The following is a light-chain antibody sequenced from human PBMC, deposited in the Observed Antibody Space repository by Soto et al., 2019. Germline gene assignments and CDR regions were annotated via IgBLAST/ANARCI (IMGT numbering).Light chain of an antibody. CDR3: QQRDSWPRT. J-gene: IGKJ1*01. CDR2: DTS. Sequence: EIVLTQSPATLYLSPGERDTLSCRASQRISRSLAWYQHKPGQAPRLLIFDTSNRATGIPARFSGSGSGTDFTLTISSLEPEDFAIYYCQQRDSWPRTFGQGTKVEIK. V-gene: IGKV3-11*01. CDR1: QRISRS.